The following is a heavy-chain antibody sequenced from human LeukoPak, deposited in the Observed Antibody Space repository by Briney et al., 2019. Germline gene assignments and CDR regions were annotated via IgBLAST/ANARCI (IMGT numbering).Heavy chain of an antibody. CDR3: AATAEYYDSSGYYNY. V-gene: IGHV4-59*01. Sequence: SETLSLTCTVSGGSISSYYWSWIRQPPGKGLEWIGYIYYSGSTNYNPSLKSRVTISVDTSKNQSSLKLSSVTAADTAVYYCAATAEYYDSSGYYNYWGQGTLVTVSS. CDR1: GGSISSYY. CDR2: IYYSGST. J-gene: IGHJ4*02. D-gene: IGHD3-22*01.